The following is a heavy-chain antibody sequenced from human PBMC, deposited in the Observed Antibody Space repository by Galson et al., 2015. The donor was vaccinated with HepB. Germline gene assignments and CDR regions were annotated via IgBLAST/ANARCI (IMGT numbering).Heavy chain of an antibody. D-gene: IGHD5-18*01. CDR2: ISSSSSTI. J-gene: IGHJ6*02. Sequence: SLRLSCAASGFTFSSYSMNWVRQAPGKGLEWVSYISSSSSTIYYADSVKGRFTISRDNAKNSLYLQMNSLRAEDTAVYYCARDRGQLWSNPHYYGMDVWGQGTTVTVSS. V-gene: IGHV3-48*01. CDR3: ARDRGQLWSNPHYYGMDV. CDR1: GFTFSSYS.